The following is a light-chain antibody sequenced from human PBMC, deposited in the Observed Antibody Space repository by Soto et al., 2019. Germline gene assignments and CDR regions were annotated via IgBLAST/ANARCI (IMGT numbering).Light chain of an antibody. CDR3: KQYGRSPIT. CDR1: QRITNNF. Sequence: EIVLTQSPGALSLSPGERATLSCRASQRITNNFLDWFQQKPGLAPRLLIHGASTRASGVPDRFSGGGSGTDFLLPISRLESEDVAVYYCKQYGRSPITFGQGTKLQIK. V-gene: IGKV3-20*01. CDR2: GAS. J-gene: IGKJ2*01.